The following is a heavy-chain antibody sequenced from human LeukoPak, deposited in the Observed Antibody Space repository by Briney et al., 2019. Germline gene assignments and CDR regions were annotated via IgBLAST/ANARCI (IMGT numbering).Heavy chain of an antibody. CDR3: ARGRYSNGWHDM. CDR2: VNPAGGNI. V-gene: IGHV1-46*01. Sequence: ASVTVSCKTSGYNFIDYYLHWLRQAPGQGFEWMGIVNPAGGNISYAQKFQGRVIMTRDTSTASVSMELQSLTSDDTAVYYCARGRYSNGWHDMWGQGTQVTVSS. D-gene: IGHD6-19*01. J-gene: IGHJ4*02. CDR1: GYNFIDYY.